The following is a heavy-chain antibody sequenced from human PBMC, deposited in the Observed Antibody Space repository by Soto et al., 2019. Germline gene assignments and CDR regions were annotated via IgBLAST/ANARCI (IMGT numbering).Heavy chain of an antibody. CDR3: AIIHSGSFGFDI. CDR1: GLTFNIYD. V-gene: IGHV3-30*03. D-gene: IGHD1-26*01. CDR2: ISYDGNNK. Sequence: VQLVESGGGVVQPGRSLRLSCTASGLTFNIYDIYWVRQAPGKGLEWVSLISYDGNNKYYADSVKGRFTISRDNSKNTLYLQIDSLRAEDTAVYHCAIIHSGSFGFDIWGQGTMVIFSS. J-gene: IGHJ3*02.